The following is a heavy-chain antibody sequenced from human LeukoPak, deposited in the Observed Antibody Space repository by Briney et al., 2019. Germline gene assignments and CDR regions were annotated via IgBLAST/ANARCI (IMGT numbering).Heavy chain of an antibody. Sequence: SGPALVKPTQTLTLTCTFSGFSLSTSGMCVSWIRQPPGKALEWLARIDWDDDKYYSTSLKTRLTISKDTSKNQVVLTMTNMDPVDTATYYCARIMIGTKSFDPWGQGTLVTVSS. V-gene: IGHV2-70*11. J-gene: IGHJ5*02. CDR1: GFSLSTSGMC. D-gene: IGHD2-21*01. CDR3: ARIMIGTKSFDP. CDR2: IDWDDDK.